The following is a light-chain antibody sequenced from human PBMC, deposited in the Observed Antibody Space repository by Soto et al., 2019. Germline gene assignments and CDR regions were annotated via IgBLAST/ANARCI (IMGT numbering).Light chain of an antibody. CDR2: GNN. V-gene: IGLV1-40*01. CDR1: SSSIGAGYD. Sequence: QSVVTQPPSVSGAPGQRVTISCTGSSSSIGAGYDVHWYQQLPGTAPKLLIYGNNNRPSGVPDRFSGSKSGTSASLAITGLQAEDETDYYCQSFDSSLSGWVFGGGTQLTVL. CDR3: QSFDSSLSGWV. J-gene: IGLJ3*02.